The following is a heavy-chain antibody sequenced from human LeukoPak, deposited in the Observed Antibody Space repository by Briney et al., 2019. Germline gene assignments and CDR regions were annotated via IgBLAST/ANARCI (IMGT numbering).Heavy chain of an antibody. CDR2: IYYRGST. D-gene: IGHD2-15*01. V-gene: IGHV4-39*01. CDR3: ARQPRYCSGGSCLDDAFDI. Sequence: PSETLSLTCTVSGGSISSSSYYWGWIRQPPGKGLEWIGSIYYRGSTYYNPSLKSRVTISVDTSKNQFSLKLSSVTAADTAVYYCARQPRYCSGGSCLDDAFDIWGQGTMVTVSS. CDR1: GGSISSSSYY. J-gene: IGHJ3*02.